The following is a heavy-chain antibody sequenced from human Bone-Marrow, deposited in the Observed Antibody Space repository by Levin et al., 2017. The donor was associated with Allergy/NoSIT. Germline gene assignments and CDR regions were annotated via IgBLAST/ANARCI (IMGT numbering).Heavy chain of an antibody. D-gene: IGHD6-13*01. Sequence: PGGSLRLSCAASGFTFSSYEMNWVRQAPGKGLEWVSYISSSGSTIYYADSVKGRFTISRDNAKNSLYLQMNSLRAEDTAVYYCARPQLGAFDYWGQGTLVTVSS. CDR3: ARPQLGAFDY. CDR1: GFTFSSYE. CDR2: ISSSGSTI. J-gene: IGHJ4*02. V-gene: IGHV3-48*03.